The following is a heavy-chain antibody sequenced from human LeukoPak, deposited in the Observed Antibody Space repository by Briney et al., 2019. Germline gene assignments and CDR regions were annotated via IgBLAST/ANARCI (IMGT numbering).Heavy chain of an antibody. V-gene: IGHV3-23*01. CDR2: ISGTGGST. Sequence: RGSLRLSCAASGFTFSTYAMSWVRQAPGRGLEGVSAISGTGGSTYYADSVKGRFTISRDNSKNTLYLQMNSLRAEDTAVYYCAKQYSSFYLDYWGQGTLVTVSS. CDR3: AKQYSSFYLDY. J-gene: IGHJ4*02. D-gene: IGHD6-6*01. CDR1: GFTFSTYA.